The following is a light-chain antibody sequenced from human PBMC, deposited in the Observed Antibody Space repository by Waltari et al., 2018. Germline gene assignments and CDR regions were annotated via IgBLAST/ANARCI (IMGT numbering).Light chain of an antibody. Sequence: QPALTQPASVSGSPGRSISISCSGTNIDVGGYNLVSWYQQPPGTAPKLLIFAVSNRPSGVSPRFSGSKSGNMASLTISGLRADDEALYFCSSYTSMNTVVFGGGTSLTVL. V-gene: IGLV2-14*03. CDR3: SSYTSMNTVV. CDR2: AVS. J-gene: IGLJ2*01. CDR1: NIDVGGYNL.